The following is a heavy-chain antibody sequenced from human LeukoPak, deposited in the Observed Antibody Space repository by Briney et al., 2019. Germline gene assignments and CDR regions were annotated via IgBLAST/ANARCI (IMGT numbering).Heavy chain of an antibody. Sequence: ASVKVSCKASGYTFTSYGISWVRQAPGQGLEWMGWISAYNGNTNYAQKLQGRVTMTTDTSTSTAYTELRSLRSDDTAVYYCAILQYGDFDAFDIWGQGTMVTVSS. CDR2: ISAYNGNT. CDR3: AILQYGDFDAFDI. D-gene: IGHD4-17*01. CDR1: GYTFTSYG. J-gene: IGHJ3*02. V-gene: IGHV1-18*01.